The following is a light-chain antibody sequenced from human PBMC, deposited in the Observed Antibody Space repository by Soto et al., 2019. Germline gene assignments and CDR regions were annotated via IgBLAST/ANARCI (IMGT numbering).Light chain of an antibody. CDR2: DVS. J-gene: IGLJ1*01. CDR3: SSYKGYSTLV. V-gene: IGLV2-14*01. CDR1: GSDVGGYNY. Sequence: QSALTQPASVSGSPGQSITISCTGTGSDVGGYNYVSWYQQHPGKAPKLMIYDVSNRPSGVSDRFSGSKSGNTASLTISGLQAEDEADYYCSSYKGYSTLVFGTGTKVTAL.